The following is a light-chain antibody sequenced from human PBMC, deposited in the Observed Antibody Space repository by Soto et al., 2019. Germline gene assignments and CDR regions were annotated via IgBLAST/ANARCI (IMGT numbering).Light chain of an antibody. J-gene: IGKJ1*01. CDR1: QSVISTY. CDR2: GAS. V-gene: IGKV3-20*01. Sequence: EIVLTQSPGTLSLSPGERATLSCRASQSVISTYLAWYQQKPGQAPRLLIYGASSRATGIPDRFSGSGSGTDFTLTISRLEPEDFAVYYCEQYRDSLGTFGQGTKVEIQ. CDR3: EQYRDSLGT.